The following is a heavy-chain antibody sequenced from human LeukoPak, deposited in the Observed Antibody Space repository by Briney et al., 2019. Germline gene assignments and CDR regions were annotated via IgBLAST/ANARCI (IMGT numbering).Heavy chain of an antibody. CDR2: INPSGGST. CDR3: ARTGAIAVAGYNWFDP. Sequence: GASVKVSCKASGYTFTSYYMHWVRQAPGQGLEWMGIINPSGGSTSYAQKFQGRVIMTRDMSTSTVYMELSSLRSEDTAVYYCARTGAIAVAGYNWFDPWGQGTLVTVSS. CDR1: GYTFTSYY. J-gene: IGHJ5*02. V-gene: IGHV1-46*01. D-gene: IGHD6-19*01.